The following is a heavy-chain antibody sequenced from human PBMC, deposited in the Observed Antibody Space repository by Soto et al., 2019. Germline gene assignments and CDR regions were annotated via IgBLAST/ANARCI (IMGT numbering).Heavy chain of an antibody. CDR3: ARSHRDNWGSPDYFDY. CDR2: IYYNGDT. CDR1: GGSISSGGYY. Sequence: QVQLQESGPGLVKPSQTLSLTCTVSGGSISSGGYYWSWIRQHPGKGLEWIGYIYYNGDTYYNPSHKSRGSISIDTSKNQFSLRLTSVTAADTAVYYCARSHRDNWGSPDYFDYWGQGTLVTVSS. V-gene: IGHV4-31*03. D-gene: IGHD7-27*01. J-gene: IGHJ4*02.